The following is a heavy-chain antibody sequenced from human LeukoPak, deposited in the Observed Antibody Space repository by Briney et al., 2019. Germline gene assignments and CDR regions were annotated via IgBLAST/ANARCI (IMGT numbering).Heavy chain of an antibody. J-gene: IGHJ4*02. CDR2: ISGSGGST. V-gene: IGHV3-23*01. D-gene: IGHD3-10*01. CDR1: GFTFRNYA. Sequence: GGSLRLSCAASGFTFRNYAMSWVRQAPGKGLEWVSVISGSGGSTHYSDSVKGRFTVSRDNSKSTLYLQMDSLRAEDSAVYFCARDPVSATGSYYFGSWGQGTLVTVSS. CDR3: ARDPVSATGSYYFGS.